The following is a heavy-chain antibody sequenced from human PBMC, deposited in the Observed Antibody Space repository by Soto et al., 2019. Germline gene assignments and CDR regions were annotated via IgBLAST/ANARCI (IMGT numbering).Heavy chain of an antibody. CDR3: ARDWEDVVVVAATQMDV. CDR2: IKQDGSEK. D-gene: IGHD2-15*01. V-gene: IGHV3-7*03. Sequence: PXGSLRLSCAASGFTYISYWRSQGRQAPGKGLEWVANIKQDGSEKYYVDSVKGRFTISRDNAKNSLYLQMNSLRAEDTAVYYCARDWEDVVVVAATQMDVWGQGSTATVSS. CDR1: GFTYISYW. J-gene: IGHJ6*02.